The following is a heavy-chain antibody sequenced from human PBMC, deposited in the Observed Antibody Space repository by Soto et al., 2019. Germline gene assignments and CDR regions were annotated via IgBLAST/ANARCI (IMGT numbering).Heavy chain of an antibody. J-gene: IGHJ6*02. CDR1: GGTFSSYA. CDR3: ASTWEGCSGGSCYSPYHYYRLDF. D-gene: IGHD2-15*01. CDR2: IIPIFGTA. V-gene: IGHV1-69*13. Sequence: GASVKVSCKASGGTFSSYAISWVRQAPGQGLEWMGGIIPIFGTANYAQKFQGRVTITADESTSTAYMELSSLRSEDTAVYYCASTWEGCSGGSCYSPYHYYRLDFWGQGTTVTVSS.